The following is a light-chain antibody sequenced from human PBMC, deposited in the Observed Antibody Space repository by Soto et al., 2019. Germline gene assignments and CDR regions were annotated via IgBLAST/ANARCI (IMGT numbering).Light chain of an antibody. CDR3: QQYGSSPPT. CDR1: QSVSSSY. CDR2: GAS. J-gene: IGKJ3*01. V-gene: IGKV3-20*01. Sequence: EIVLTHSPGTLSLSPGERATLSCRASQSVSSSYLAWYQQKPGQAPRLLIYGASSRATGIPDRFSGSGSGTDFTLTISRLEPEDFAMYYCQQYGSSPPTFGPGTKVDIK.